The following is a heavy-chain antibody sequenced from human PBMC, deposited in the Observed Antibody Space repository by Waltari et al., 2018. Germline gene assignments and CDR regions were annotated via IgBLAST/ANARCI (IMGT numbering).Heavy chain of an antibody. V-gene: IGHV3-23*01. Sequence: EVQLLESGGGLVQPGGSLRLSCAASGFTFSSYAMSWVRQAPGKGLEWVSAISGSGGSTYNAGAVKGRFTIARDNSKNTLYLQMNSLRAEDTAVYYCAKNNYYYDSSGYCNYWGQGTLVTVSS. D-gene: IGHD3-22*01. CDR1: GFTFSSYA. CDR3: AKNNYYYDSSGYCNY. CDR2: ISGSGGST. J-gene: IGHJ4*02.